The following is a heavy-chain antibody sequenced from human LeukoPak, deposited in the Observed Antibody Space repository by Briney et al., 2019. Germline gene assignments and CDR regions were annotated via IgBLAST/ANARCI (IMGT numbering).Heavy chain of an antibody. CDR1: GYTFSGYY. V-gene: IGHV1-69*02. J-gene: IGHJ4*02. CDR2: IIPILGIA. Sequence: ASVKVSCKASGYTFSGYYIHWVRQAPGEGLEWMGRIIPILGIANYAQKFQGRVTITADKSTSTAYMELSSLRAEDTAVYYCASGRYFDWLTLDYWGQGTLVTVSS. CDR3: ASGRYFDWLTLDY. D-gene: IGHD3-9*01.